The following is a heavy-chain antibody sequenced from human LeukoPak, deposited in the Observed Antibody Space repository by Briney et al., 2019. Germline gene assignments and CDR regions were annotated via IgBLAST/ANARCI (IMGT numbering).Heavy chain of an antibody. CDR1: GGSISSYY. J-gene: IGHJ4*02. CDR2: IYYSGNT. Sequence: SETLSLTCTVSGGSISSYYWSWIRQPPGKGLEWIGYIYYSGNTDSNPSLKSRVTISVDTSKNQFSLKLSSVTAADTAVYYCARTYCSGGSCHFDYWGQGTLVTVSS. D-gene: IGHD2-15*01. CDR3: ARTYCSGGSCHFDY. V-gene: IGHV4-59*08.